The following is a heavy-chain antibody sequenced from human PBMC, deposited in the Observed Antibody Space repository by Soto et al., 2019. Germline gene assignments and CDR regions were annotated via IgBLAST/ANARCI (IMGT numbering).Heavy chain of an antibody. D-gene: IGHD5-18*01. CDR1: GFTFSSYE. Sequence: PGGSLRLSCAASGFTFSSYEMNWVRQPPGKGLEWVSYISGSGSTIYYADSVKGRFTISRDNAKSSLYLQMNSLRAEDTAVYYCATQATRGYSYGYFDYWGQGTLVTVSS. J-gene: IGHJ4*02. CDR3: ATQATRGYSYGYFDY. CDR2: ISGSGSTI. V-gene: IGHV3-48*03.